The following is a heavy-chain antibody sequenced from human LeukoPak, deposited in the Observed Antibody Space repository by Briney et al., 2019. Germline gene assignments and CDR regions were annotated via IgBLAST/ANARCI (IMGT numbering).Heavy chain of an antibody. D-gene: IGHD5-18*01. J-gene: IGHJ4*02. V-gene: IGHV3-48*02. CDR2: ISSSSSTI. CDR3: ARDRGGYNYGPFDY. CDR1: GFTFSSYS. Sequence: GGSLRLSCAASGFTFSSYSMNWVRQAPGKGLEWVSYISSSSSTIYYAESVKGRFTISRDNVKNSLYLQMNSLRDEDTAVYYCARDRGGYNYGPFDYWGQGTRVTVSS.